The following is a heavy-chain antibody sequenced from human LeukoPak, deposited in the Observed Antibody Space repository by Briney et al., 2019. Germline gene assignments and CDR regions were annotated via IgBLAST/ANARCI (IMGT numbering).Heavy chain of an antibody. D-gene: IGHD6-19*01. J-gene: IGHJ3*02. Sequence: PSETLSLTCAVYGGSFSGYYWSWIRQPPGKGLEWIGEINHSGSTNYNPSLKSRVTISVDTSKNQLSLRLNSVTAADTAVYYCARPYTSDHRGAFDIWGQGTMVTVSS. CDR3: ARPYTSDHRGAFDI. V-gene: IGHV4-34*01. CDR1: GGSFSGYY. CDR2: INHSGST.